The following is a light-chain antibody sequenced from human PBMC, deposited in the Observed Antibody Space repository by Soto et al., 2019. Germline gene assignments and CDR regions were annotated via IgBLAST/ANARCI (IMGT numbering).Light chain of an antibody. V-gene: IGKV3-20*01. J-gene: IGKJ1*01. CDR3: QHYGSSPGT. CDR1: QSVSSSY. CDR2: GAS. Sequence: EIVLTQSPGTLSLSPGERATLSCRASQSVSSSYLAWYQQKPGQAPRLLIYGASSRATGIPDRFSGSGSGTDFTLTISRLEPEGFAVYCGQHYGSSPGTFGLGTKVEIK.